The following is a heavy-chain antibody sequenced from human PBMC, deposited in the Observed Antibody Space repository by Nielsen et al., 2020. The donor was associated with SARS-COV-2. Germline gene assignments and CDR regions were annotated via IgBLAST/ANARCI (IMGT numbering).Heavy chain of an antibody. CDR3: ARRFTDTIFGANNYYFDY. CDR2: INHSGST. D-gene: IGHD3-3*01. V-gene: IGHV4-34*01. CDR1: GGSFSGYY. J-gene: IGHJ4*02. Sequence: SETLSLICAVYGGSFSGYYWSWIRQPPGKGLEWIGEINHSGSTNYNPSLKSRVTISVDTSKNQFSLKLSSVTAADTAVYYCARRFTDTIFGANNYYFDYWGQGTLVTVSS.